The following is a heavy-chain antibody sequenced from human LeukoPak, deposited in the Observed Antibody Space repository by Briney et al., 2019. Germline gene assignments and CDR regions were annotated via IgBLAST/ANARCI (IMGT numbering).Heavy chain of an antibody. J-gene: IGHJ4*02. Sequence: GGSLRLSWAASGFTFSSYAMHWVRQAPGKGLEWVAVISYDGSNKYYADSVKGRFTISRDNSKNMLYLQMNSLRAEDTAVYYCARSDFWSGYPIDYWGQGTLVTVSS. CDR1: GFTFSSYA. CDR2: ISYDGSNK. CDR3: ARSDFWSGYPIDY. D-gene: IGHD3-3*01. V-gene: IGHV3-30*04.